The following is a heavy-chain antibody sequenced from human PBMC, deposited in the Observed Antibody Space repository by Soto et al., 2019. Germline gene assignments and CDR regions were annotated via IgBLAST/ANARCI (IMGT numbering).Heavy chain of an antibody. J-gene: IGHJ6*02. V-gene: IGHV3-23*01. D-gene: IGHD3-3*01. CDR3: AKDGLRFLEWNPLDASYGTDV. Sequence: LRLSCAASGFTFPNYAMNWVRQAPGKGLEWISAIGGSDGRTNYADSVQGRFTISRDNSMDTLYLQMNSLRAEDTAVYYCAKDGLRFLEWNPLDASYGTDVWGQGTTVTVYS. CDR2: IGGSDGRT. CDR1: GFTFPNYA.